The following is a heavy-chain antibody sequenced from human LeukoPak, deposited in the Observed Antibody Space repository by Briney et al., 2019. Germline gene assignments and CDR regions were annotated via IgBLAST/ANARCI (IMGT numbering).Heavy chain of an antibody. CDR3: ASRQKLGAFDY. Sequence: SETLSLTCTVSGDSISSSNYYWGWIRQPPGTGLEWIGSIYYSGTTYYNPSLKSRVIISVDTSKNQFSLKLSSVTAADTAVYYCASRQKLGAFDYWGQGTLVTVSS. J-gene: IGHJ4*02. CDR2: IYYSGTT. CDR1: GDSISSSNYY. D-gene: IGHD7-27*01. V-gene: IGHV4-39*07.